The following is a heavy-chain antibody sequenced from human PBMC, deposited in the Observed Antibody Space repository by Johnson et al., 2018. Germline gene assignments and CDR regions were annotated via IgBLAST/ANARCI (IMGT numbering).Heavy chain of an antibody. V-gene: IGHV4-59*01. CDR1: GDSISSYY. Sequence: QVQLQESGPGLVKPSETLSLTCTVSGDSISSYYWSWIRQPPGKRLEWIGYIYDSGITSYNPSLKSRVTISADTSKNHFSLKLRSVTAADTAVYYCARGSPYFDYWGQGTLVTVSS. CDR2: IYDSGIT. J-gene: IGHJ4*02. CDR3: ARGSPYFDY.